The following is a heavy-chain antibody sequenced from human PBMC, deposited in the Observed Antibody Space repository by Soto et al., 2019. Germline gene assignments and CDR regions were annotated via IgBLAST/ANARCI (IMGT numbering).Heavy chain of an antibody. Sequence: GGSLKLSYAACGFTCSSYDVSWVRHAPGKGLEWVSTILVGGSTHYPDSVKGRFTISRDNSKNTAFLQMNSLTAGDTAVYYGAKATATGGGAFDICGQGTVVTLSS. D-gene: IGHD2-8*02. V-gene: IGHV3-23*01. CDR3: AKATATGGGAFDI. J-gene: IGHJ3*02. CDR1: GFTCSSYD. CDR2: ILVGGST.